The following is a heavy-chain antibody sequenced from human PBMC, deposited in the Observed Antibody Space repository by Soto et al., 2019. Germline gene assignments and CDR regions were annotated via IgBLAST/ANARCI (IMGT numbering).Heavy chain of an antibody. Sequence: SETLSLTCTVSGGSISSYYWSWIRQPPGKGLEWIGYIYYSGSTNYNPSLKSRVTISIDTSKNQVSLKLISVTAADTAVYYWARLWFGELFHSAYFDYWGQGTLVTVSS. J-gene: IGHJ4*02. V-gene: IGHV4-59*08. D-gene: IGHD3-10*01. CDR1: GGSISSYY. CDR3: ARLWFGELFHSAYFDY. CDR2: IYYSGST.